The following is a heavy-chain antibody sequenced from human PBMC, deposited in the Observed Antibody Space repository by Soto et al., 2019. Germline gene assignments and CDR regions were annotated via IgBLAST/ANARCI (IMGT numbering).Heavy chain of an antibody. Sequence: EVQLVESGGGLVQPGGSLRLSCAASGFTFSSYWMSWVRQAPGKGLEWVANIKQDGSEKYYVDSVKGRFTISRDNAKNSLYLQMNSLRAEERSVYYCADGPGAFDIWGQGTMVTVSS. CDR1: GFTFSSYW. V-gene: IGHV3-7*01. CDR2: IKQDGSEK. CDR3: ADGPGAFDI. J-gene: IGHJ3*02.